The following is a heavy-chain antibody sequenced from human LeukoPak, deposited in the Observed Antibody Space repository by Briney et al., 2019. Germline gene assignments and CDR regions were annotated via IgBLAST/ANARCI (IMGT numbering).Heavy chain of an antibody. CDR1: GFIFTDYA. D-gene: IGHD2-21*01. V-gene: IGHV3-11*04. CDR3: ARQYLWASDY. J-gene: IGHJ4*02. Sequence: GGSLRLSCQASGFIFTDYAMSWVRQAPGKGLEWVSYISSSGSNISYADSVKGRFTISRDNAKNSLFLQMNGLRAEDTALYYCARQYLWASDYWGQGTLVTVSS. CDR2: ISSSGSNI.